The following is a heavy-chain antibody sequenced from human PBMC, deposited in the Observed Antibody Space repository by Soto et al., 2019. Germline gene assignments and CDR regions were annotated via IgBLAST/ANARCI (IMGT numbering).Heavy chain of an antibody. CDR3: ARDWGGGDYSYYYYGMDV. Sequence: QVQLVQSGAEVKKPGASVKVSCKASGYTFTSYGISWVRQAPGQGLEWMGWISAYNGNTNYAQKLQGRVTMTTDTATSTAYRELRSLRSDDTAVYYWARDWGGGDYSYYYYGMDVWGQGTTVTVSS. V-gene: IGHV1-18*01. J-gene: IGHJ6*02. CDR2: ISAYNGNT. D-gene: IGHD4-17*01. CDR1: GYTFTSYG.